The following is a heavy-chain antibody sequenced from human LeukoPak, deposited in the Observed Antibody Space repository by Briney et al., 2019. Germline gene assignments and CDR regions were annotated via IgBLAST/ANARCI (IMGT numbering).Heavy chain of an antibody. V-gene: IGHV3-23*01. J-gene: IGHJ4*02. CDR1: GFTFSSYA. D-gene: IGHD3-22*01. Sequence: GGSLRLSCAASGFTFSSYAMSWVRQAPGKGLEWVSTISGSGGSIYYADSVKGRFTISRDNSKNTLYLQMNSLRAEDTAVYYCAKRGYCYDSSGYYYFDYWGQGTLVTVSS. CDR3: AKRGYCYDSSGYYYFDY. CDR2: ISGSGGSI.